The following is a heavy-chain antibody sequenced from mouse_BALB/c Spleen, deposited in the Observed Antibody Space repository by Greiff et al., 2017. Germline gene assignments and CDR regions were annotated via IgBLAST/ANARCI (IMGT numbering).Heavy chain of an antibody. CDR3: SSKGSCDYFDY. CDR1: GYTFTSYW. J-gene: IGHJ2*01. Sequence: QVQLQQSGAELVKPGASVKMSCTASGYTFTSYWINWVKQRPGQGLEWIGDISPGRGITNYNEKFKSMATLTLDTSSSTAFMQLSSLTSEDSAVYYCSSKGSCDYFDYWGQGTTLTVSS. CDR2: ISPGRGIT. V-gene: IGHV1-55*01. D-gene: IGHD3-3*01.